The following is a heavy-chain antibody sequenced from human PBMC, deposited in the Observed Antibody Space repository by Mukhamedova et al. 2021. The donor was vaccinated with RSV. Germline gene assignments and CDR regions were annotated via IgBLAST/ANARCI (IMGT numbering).Heavy chain of an antibody. D-gene: IGHD1-26*01. CDR3: VRVGSHCDY. Sequence: GLEWVSYISSSGSDIYYADSVKGRFTISRDNAKNSLFLQMNSLRDEDTAVYYCVRVGSHCDYWGQEPWSPSPQ. CDR2: ISSSGSDI. J-gene: IGHJ4*01. V-gene: IGHV3-48*02.